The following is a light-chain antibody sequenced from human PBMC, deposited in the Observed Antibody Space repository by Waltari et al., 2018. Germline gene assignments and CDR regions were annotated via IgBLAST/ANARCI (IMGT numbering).Light chain of an antibody. CDR3: CSYAGSYTLV. Sequence: QSALTQPRSVSGSPGQSVTISCTGTSSDVGGYNYVSWYQQHPGKAPKLMIYDVSKRPSGVPDRVSGSKSGNTAYLTISGLQAEDEADYYCCSYAGSYTLVFGGGTKLTVL. J-gene: IGLJ2*01. CDR1: SSDVGGYNY. V-gene: IGLV2-11*01. CDR2: DVS.